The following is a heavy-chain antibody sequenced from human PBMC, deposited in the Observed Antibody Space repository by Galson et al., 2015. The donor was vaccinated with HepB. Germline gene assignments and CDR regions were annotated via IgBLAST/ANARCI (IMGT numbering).Heavy chain of an antibody. D-gene: IGHD3-22*01. Sequence: SLRLSRAASGFTFSDYYMSWVRQAPGKGLEWVSSISSSSTTIYYADSVKGRFTISRDNAKNSLYLQMNSLRAEDTAVYYCVFRRGYGLNPLDYWGQGTLVTVSS. V-gene: IGHV3-11*04. CDR3: VFRRGYGLNPLDY. J-gene: IGHJ4*02. CDR1: GFTFSDYY. CDR2: ISSSSTTI.